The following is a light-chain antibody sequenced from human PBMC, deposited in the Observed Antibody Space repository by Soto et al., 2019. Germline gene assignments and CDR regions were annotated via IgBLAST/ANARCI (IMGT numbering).Light chain of an antibody. J-gene: IGKJ1*01. CDR1: QSLLHTNGYNY. CDR2: LGS. V-gene: IGKV2-28*01. Sequence: DIVMTQSPLSLPVTPGEPASISCRSSQSLLHTNGYNYLDWYLQKPRQSPQVLVYLGSNRSSGVPDRFSGSGSGTDFTLKISRVEAEDVGLYDCMQTLQTPRTFGQGTKVEIK. CDR3: MQTLQTPRT.